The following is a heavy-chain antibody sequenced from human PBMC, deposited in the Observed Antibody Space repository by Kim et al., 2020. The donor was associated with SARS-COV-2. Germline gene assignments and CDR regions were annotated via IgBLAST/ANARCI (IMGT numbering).Heavy chain of an antibody. V-gene: IGHV3-11*05. D-gene: IGHD3-16*02. Sequence: GGSLRLSCAASGFTFSDYYMSWIRQAPGKGLEWVSYISSSSSYTNYADSVKGRFTISRDNAKNSLYLQMNSLRAEDTAVYYCARVGYDYDWGSYRDYYYYYGMDVWGRETTVTVSS. CDR3: ARVGYDYDWGSYRDYYYYYGMDV. J-gene: IGHJ6*02. CDR2: ISSSSSYT. CDR1: GFTFSDYY.